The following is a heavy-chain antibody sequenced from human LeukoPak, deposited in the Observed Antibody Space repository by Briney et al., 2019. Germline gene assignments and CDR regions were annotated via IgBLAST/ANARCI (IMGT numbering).Heavy chain of an antibody. V-gene: IGHV3-74*01. J-gene: IGHJ4*02. CDR3: ARGSEAGDYEYYFDY. CDR1: GFTFSSYW. CDR2: INSDGSST. Sequence: GGSRRPSCAASGFTFSSYWMHWVRQAPGKGLVWVSRINSDGSSTSYADSVKGRITSSRDNAKNALYLQMKSLRGEDTAVYYCARGSEAGDYEYYFDYWGQGTLVTVSS. D-gene: IGHD4-17*01.